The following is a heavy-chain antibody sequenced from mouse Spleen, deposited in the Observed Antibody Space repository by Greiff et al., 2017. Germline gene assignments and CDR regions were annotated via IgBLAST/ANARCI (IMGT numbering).Heavy chain of an antibody. J-gene: IGHJ1*01. CDR1: GYSFTDYN. CDR3: ASPQLGSYWYFDV. V-gene: IGHV1-39*01. Sequence: VQLKESGPELVKPGASVKISCKASGYSFTDYNMNWVKQSNGKSLEWIGVINPNYGTTSYNQKFKGKATLTVDQSSSTAYMQLNSLTSEDSAVYYCASPQLGSYWYFDVWGAGTTVTVSS. D-gene: IGHD4-1*02. CDR2: INPNYGTT.